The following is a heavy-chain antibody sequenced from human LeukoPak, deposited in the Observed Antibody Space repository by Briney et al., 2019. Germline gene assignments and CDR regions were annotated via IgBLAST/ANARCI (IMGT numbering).Heavy chain of an antibody. V-gene: IGHV1-69*05. Sequence: SVKVSCKAPGGTFSSYAISWVRRAPGQGLEWMGGIIPIFGTGNYAQKFQGRVTITTDESTSTAYMELSSLRSEDSAVYYCARSAGPVIVPAAIGASGHYYYMDVWDKGTTVTVSS. CDR1: GGTFSSYA. D-gene: IGHD2-2*02. CDR2: IIPIFGTG. CDR3: ARSAGPVIVPAAIGASGHYYYMDV. J-gene: IGHJ6*03.